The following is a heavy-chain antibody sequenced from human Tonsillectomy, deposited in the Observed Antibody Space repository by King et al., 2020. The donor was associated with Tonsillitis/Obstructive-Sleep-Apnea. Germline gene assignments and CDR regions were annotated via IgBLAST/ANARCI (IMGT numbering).Heavy chain of an antibody. CDR3: ARDRRNWNGRNYFDY. CDR2: INPNSGGT. J-gene: IGHJ4*02. CDR1: GYTFTGYY. V-gene: IGHV1-2*02. D-gene: IGHD1-1*01. Sequence: VQLVESGAEVKKPGASVKVSCKASGYTFTGYYMHWVRQAPEQGLEWMGWINPNSGGTNYAQKFQGRVTMTRDTSISTAYMELSRLRSDDTAVYYCARDRRNWNGRNYFDYWGQGTLVTVSS.